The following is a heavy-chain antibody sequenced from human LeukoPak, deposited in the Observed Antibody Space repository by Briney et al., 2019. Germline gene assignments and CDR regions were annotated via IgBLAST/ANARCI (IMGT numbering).Heavy chain of an antibody. CDR2: IKHDGSEK. V-gene: IGHV3-7*03. J-gene: IGHJ4*02. CDR3: AKVKIRAAAFDY. CDR1: GFTFSSYW. Sequence: GGSLRLSCAASGFTFSSYWMSWVRQAPGKGLEWVANIKHDGSEKYYVDSVKGRFTISRDNGKKSLYLQMNSLRAEDTAVYYCAKVKIRAAAFDYWGQGTLVTVSS. D-gene: IGHD6-13*01.